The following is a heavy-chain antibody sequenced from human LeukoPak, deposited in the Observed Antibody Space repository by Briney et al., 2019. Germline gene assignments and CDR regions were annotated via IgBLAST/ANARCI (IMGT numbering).Heavy chain of an antibody. D-gene: IGHD3-22*01. Sequence: SETLSLTCTVSGGSISPYYWSFIRQPAGKGLEWIGRISTSGSSKYNPSLESRVTMSVDTSKNQFSLKLSSVTAADTAVYYCAREGSGSSGYQNWFDPWGQGTLVTVSS. V-gene: IGHV4-4*07. J-gene: IGHJ5*02. CDR1: GGSISPYY. CDR3: AREGSGSSGYQNWFDP. CDR2: ISTSGSS.